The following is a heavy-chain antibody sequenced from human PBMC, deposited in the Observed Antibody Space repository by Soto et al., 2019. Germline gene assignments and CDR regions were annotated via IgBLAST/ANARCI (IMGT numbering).Heavy chain of an antibody. CDR3: ARGVTVFGLVSRCWLDP. CDR2: IYYSGFT. D-gene: IGHD3-3*01. CDR1: GASISTGDYY. Sequence: QVLLQESGPGLVRPSETLSLSCTVSGASISTGDYYWSWVRQPPGKGLEWIGYIYYSGFTYYNPSLKSRVTMSMDTSKNQCTLKLTSVTGADTAVYFCARGVTVFGLVSRCWLDPWGQGTLVTVSS. V-gene: IGHV4-30-4*01. J-gene: IGHJ5*02.